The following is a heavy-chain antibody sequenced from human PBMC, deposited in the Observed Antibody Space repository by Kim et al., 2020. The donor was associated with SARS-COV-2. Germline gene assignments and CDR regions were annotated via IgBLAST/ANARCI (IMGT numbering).Heavy chain of an antibody. D-gene: IGHD1-26*01. Sequence: GGSLRLSCAASGFTFSSYWMTWVRQAPGKGLEWVANIKQDGSEKYYVDSVKGRFTISRDNAKNSLYLQMNSLRAEDTAVYYCARARLVGATTSAYYGMDVWGQGTTVTVSS. CDR3: ARARLVGATTSAYYGMDV. V-gene: IGHV3-7*01. CDR2: IKQDGSEK. J-gene: IGHJ6*02. CDR1: GFTFSSYW.